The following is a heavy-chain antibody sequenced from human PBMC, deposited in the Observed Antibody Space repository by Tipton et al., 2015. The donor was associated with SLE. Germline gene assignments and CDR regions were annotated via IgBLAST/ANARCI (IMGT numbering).Heavy chain of an antibody. CDR3: ARLLGNTYDSSGYYYGFDY. CDR2: IYPGDSDT. Sequence: QLVQSGAEVKKPGESLKISCKGSGYSFTSYWIGWVRQMPGKGLEWMGIIYPGDSDTRYSPSFQGQVTISADKSISTAYLQWSSLKASDTAMYYCARLLGNTYDSSGYYYGFDYWGQGTLVTVSS. V-gene: IGHV5-51*03. J-gene: IGHJ4*02. CDR1: GYSFTSYW. D-gene: IGHD3-22*01.